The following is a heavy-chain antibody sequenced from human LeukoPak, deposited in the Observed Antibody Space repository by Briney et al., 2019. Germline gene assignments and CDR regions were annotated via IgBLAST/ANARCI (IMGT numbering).Heavy chain of an antibody. CDR1: GGSFSGYY. V-gene: IGHV4-34*01. D-gene: IGHD1-14*01. J-gene: IGHJ4*02. CDR2: IYHTGST. CDR3: ARGTTYGGFDY. Sequence: SETLSLTCAVYGGSFSGYYWSWIRQPPGKGLEWIGYIYHTGSTFYSPSLQSRVTISVDMSKNQFSLKLSSVTAADTAVYYCARGTTYGGFDYWGQGTLVTVSS.